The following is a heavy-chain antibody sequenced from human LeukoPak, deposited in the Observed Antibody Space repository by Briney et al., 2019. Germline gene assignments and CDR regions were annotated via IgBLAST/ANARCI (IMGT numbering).Heavy chain of an antibody. CDR1: GASISTYY. D-gene: IGHD6-13*01. Sequence: PSETLSLTCTVSGASISTYYWSWIRQPPGKGLEWTGYIYYSGSTNYNPSLKSQVIISIDTSRNQFSLKLNSVTAADTAVYCCARLGYSRKTIFDYWGQGTLVTVSS. CDR2: IYYSGST. J-gene: IGHJ4*02. V-gene: IGHV4-59*08. CDR3: ARLGYSRKTIFDY.